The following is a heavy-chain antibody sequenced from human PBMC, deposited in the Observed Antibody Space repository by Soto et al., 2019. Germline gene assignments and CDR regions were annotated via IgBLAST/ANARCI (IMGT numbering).Heavy chain of an antibody. J-gene: IGHJ3*01. CDR2: IIPIPDIT. CDR1: GGTFSTYI. V-gene: IGHV1-69*08. Sequence: QVHLVQSGAEVRKPGSSVKVSCKAPGGTFSTYIISWVRQAPGQGLEWMGRIIPIPDITNYAQKFQGRVTITADRSTSTAYMELTSLKSEDTAVYYCARDRITTRGDAFNLWGQGILVTVSS. D-gene: IGHD3-3*01. CDR3: ARDRITTRGDAFNL.